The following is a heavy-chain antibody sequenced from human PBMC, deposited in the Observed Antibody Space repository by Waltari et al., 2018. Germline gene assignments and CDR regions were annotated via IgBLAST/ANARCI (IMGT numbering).Heavy chain of an antibody. V-gene: IGHV1-69*02. Sequence: QVQLVQSGAEVKKPGSSVTVSCKASGGTFSSYTISWVRQAPGQGLEWMGRIIPILGIANYEQKFQGRVTITADKSTSTAYMELSSLRSEDTAVYYCASGERYYYGSCASIGYWGQGTLVTVSS. CDR2: IIPILGIA. D-gene: IGHD3-10*01. CDR3: ASGERYYYGSCASIGY. CDR1: GGTFSSYT. J-gene: IGHJ4*02.